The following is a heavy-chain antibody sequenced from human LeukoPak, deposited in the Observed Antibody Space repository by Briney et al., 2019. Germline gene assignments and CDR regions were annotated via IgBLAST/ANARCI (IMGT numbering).Heavy chain of an antibody. V-gene: IGHV3-53*01. J-gene: IGHJ4*02. CDR3: ARDDGGYGPFDY. Sequence: GGSLRLSCAASGFTVSSNYMNWVRQAPGKGLEWVSLIYSDGNTYYADSVKGRFTISRDNPKNTLYLQMNSLRAEDTAVYYCARDDGGYGPFDYWGQGTLVTVSS. CDR1: GFTVSSNY. D-gene: IGHD5-12*01. CDR2: IYSDGNT.